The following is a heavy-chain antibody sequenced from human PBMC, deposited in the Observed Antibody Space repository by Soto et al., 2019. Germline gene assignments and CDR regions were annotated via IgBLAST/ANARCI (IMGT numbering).Heavy chain of an antibody. CDR2: TYYRSKWYN. Sequence: SQTLSLTCAISGDSVSSNSAAWNWIRQSPSRVLEWLGRTYYRSKWYNDYAVSVKSRITINPDTSKNQFSLKLSSVTAADTAVYYCARHFPYYDYIWGSYRQGTMFDYWGQGTLVTVSS. CDR1: GDSVSSNSAA. D-gene: IGHD3-16*02. J-gene: IGHJ4*02. CDR3: ARHFPYYDYIWGSYRQGTMFDY. V-gene: IGHV6-1*01.